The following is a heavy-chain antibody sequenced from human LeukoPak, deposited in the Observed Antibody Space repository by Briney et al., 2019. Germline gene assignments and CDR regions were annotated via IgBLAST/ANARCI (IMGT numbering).Heavy chain of an antibody. CDR3: ARVQAGKWDFDF. CDR1: GFAFNTYS. D-gene: IGHD2-8*01. CDR2: IRSDSTII. Sequence: PGGSLRLSWAASGFAFNTYSMNWVRQAPGKGLEWVSYIRSDSTIINYAESVKGRFTISRDNAKNSLYLQMNSLRAEDTAVYFCARVQAGKWDFDFWGQGPLVTVSS. V-gene: IGHV3-48*01. J-gene: IGHJ4*02.